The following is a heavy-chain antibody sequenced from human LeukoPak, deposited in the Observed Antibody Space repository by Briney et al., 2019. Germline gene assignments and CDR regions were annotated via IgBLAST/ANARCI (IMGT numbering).Heavy chain of an antibody. D-gene: IGHD3-22*01. Sequence: GESLKISCQGSGYSFSTHWIGWVRQMPGKGLEWMGIIYPGDSDTRYSPSFQGQVTISADKSISTAYLQWSSLKASDTAMYYCARVGYYYDNSGYYLPFDYWGQGTLVTVSS. CDR3: ARVGYYYDNSGYYLPFDY. J-gene: IGHJ4*02. CDR2: IYPGDSDT. V-gene: IGHV5-51*01. CDR1: GYSFSTHW.